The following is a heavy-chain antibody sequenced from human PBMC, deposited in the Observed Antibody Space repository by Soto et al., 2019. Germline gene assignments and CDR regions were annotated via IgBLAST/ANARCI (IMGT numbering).Heavy chain of an antibody. D-gene: IGHD1-26*01. CDR2: ISGSGGST. J-gene: IGHJ4*02. CDR1: GGSFRGHD. Sequence: ETLSLTCSVYGGSFRGHDWSWIRQPPGKGLEWGSAISGSGGSTYYADSVEGRFTSSSDNSKNTMFLQINRLRAEDTAVYYCSKDGYGGGSCYHQTCIVGATTYDSLGQGTLVTVSS. CDR3: SKDGYGGGSCYHQTCIVGATTYDS. V-gene: IGHV3-23*01.